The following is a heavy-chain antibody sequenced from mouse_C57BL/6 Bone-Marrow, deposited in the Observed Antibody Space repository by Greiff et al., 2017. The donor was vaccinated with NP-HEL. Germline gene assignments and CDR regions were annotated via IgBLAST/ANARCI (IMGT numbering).Heavy chain of an antibody. Sequence: EVKLMESGGGLVQSGRSLRLSCATSGFTFSDFYMEWVRQAPGKGLEWIAASRNKANDYTTEYSASVKCRFIVSRDTSQSILYLQMNALRAEDTAIYYCARDADDYDAWFAYWGQGTLVTVSA. J-gene: IGHJ3*01. CDR3: ARDADDYDAWFAY. D-gene: IGHD2-4*01. V-gene: IGHV7-1*01. CDR1: GFTFSDFY. CDR2: SRNKANDYTT.